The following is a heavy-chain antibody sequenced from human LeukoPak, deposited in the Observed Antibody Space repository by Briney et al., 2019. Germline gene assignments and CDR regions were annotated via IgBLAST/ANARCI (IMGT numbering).Heavy chain of an antibody. J-gene: IGHJ4*02. D-gene: IGHD3-10*01. V-gene: IGHV3-20*04. CDR3: ARAKWGSGSFDY. CDR2: INGSGGST. CDR1: GFTFNDYG. Sequence: GGSLRLSCAASGFTFNDYGMSWVRQAPGKGLEWVSGINGSGGSTDYADSVKGRFTISRDNAKNSLYLQMNSLRAEDTALYYCARAKWGSGSFDYGGQGTLVTVSP.